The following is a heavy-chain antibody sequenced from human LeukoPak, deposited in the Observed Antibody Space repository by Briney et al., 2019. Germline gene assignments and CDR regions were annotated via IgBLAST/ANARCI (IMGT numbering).Heavy chain of an antibody. CDR2: ISGSGGST. CDR3: AKALAVAGKGPGAFDI. J-gene: IGHJ3*02. D-gene: IGHD6-19*01. V-gene: IGHV3-23*01. CDR1: GFTFSSYA. Sequence: GGSLRLSCAASGFTFSSYAMNWVRQAPGKGLEWVSAISGSGGSTYYADSVKGRFTISRDNSKNTLYLQMNSLRAEDTAVYYCAKALAVAGKGPGAFDIWGQGTMVTVSS.